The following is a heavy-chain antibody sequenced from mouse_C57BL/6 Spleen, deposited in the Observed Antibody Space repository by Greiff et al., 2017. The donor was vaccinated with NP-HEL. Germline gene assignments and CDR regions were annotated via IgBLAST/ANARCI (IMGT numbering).Heavy chain of an antibody. CDR1: GYTFTSYW. CDR2: IDPSDSYT. V-gene: IGHV1-50*01. CDR3: ARYPITSVRYFDV. D-gene: IGHD1-1*01. J-gene: IGHJ1*03. Sequence: QVQLQQPGAELVKPGASVKLSCKASGYTFTSYWMQWVKQRPGQGLEWIGEIDPSDSYTNYNQKFKGKATLTVDTSSSTAYMQLSSLTSEDSAVYYCARYPITSVRYFDVWGTGTTVTVSS.